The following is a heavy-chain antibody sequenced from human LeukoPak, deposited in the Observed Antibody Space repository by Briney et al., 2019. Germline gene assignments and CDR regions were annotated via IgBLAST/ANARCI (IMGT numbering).Heavy chain of an antibody. Sequence: SETLSLTCTVSGGSISSYYWSWMRQPTGKGLEWIGYIYYSGSTNYNPSLKSRVTISVDTSKNQFSLKLSSVTAADTAVYYCATPLDYYHRSGYHQGGDWGQGTLVTVSS. CDR1: GGSISSYY. J-gene: IGHJ4*02. D-gene: IGHD3-22*01. CDR2: IYYSGST. V-gene: IGHV4-59*01. CDR3: ATPLDYYHRSGYHQGGD.